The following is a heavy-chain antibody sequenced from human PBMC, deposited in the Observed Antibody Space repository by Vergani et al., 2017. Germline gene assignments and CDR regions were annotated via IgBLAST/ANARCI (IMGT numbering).Heavy chain of an antibody. D-gene: IGHD3-22*01. CDR1: EFTFSSYA. V-gene: IGHV3-23*01. J-gene: IGHJ6*02. CDR2: ISGSGVST. Sequence: EVQLLESGGGLVQPGGSLRLSCAASEFTFSSYAMSWVRQAPGKGLEWVSAISGSGVSTYYADSVKGRFTISRDNAKNSLYLQMNSLRAEETAVYYCARDLNYYDSSGYHYYYYYGMDVWGQGTTVTVSS. CDR3: ARDLNYYDSSGYHYYYYYGMDV.